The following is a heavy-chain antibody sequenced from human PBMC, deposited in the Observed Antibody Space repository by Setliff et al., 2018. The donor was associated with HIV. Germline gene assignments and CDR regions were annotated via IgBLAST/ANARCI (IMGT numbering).Heavy chain of an antibody. Sequence: SETLSLTCTVSGGSIDSGNYDWNWVRQPGGKGLEWIGRIYTRGSTKYSPTFESRVTMSLDTSKNQFSLILTSVTAADTAVYYCARSSRVNCGGDCYLFDYWGQGTPVTVSS. D-gene: IGHD2-21*02. J-gene: IGHJ4*02. CDR3: ARSSRVNCGGDCYLFDY. CDR2: IYTRGST. V-gene: IGHV4-61*02. CDR1: GGSIDSGNYD.